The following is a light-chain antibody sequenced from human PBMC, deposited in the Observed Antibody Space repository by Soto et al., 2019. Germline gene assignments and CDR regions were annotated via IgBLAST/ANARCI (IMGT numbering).Light chain of an antibody. J-gene: IGKJ5*01. CDR3: QQTYSSPIT. Sequence: DISMTQSPSSLSASAGDSVTITCRASQGIRDDLGWYQQKPGKAPKRLIYAASSLQSGVPSRFSGSGSGTDFTLTISNLQPEDFAGYYCQQTYSSPITFGQGTRLEIK. CDR1: QGIRDD. V-gene: IGKV1-17*02. CDR2: AAS.